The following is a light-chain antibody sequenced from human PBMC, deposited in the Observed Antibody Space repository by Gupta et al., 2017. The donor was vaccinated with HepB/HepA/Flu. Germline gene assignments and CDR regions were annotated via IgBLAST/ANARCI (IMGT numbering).Light chain of an antibody. V-gene: IGKV3-11*01. J-gene: IGKJ1*01. CDR1: HSVNGF. CDR3: QQGYHLHT. CDR2: DTS. Sequence: IMLTQSPATLSLPPGEIATLSCWASHSVNGFLDWYQQKPGQAHRLIIDDTSKRAKGITERFRGSGEVKDFPLTSSRREQEDSAGCYVQQGYHLHTFGQGTKVEIK.